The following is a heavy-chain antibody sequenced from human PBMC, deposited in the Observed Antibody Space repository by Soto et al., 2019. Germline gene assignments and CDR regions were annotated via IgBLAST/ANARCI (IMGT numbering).Heavy chain of an antibody. CDR2: ISTSSTAT. CDR3: ARESLQFYDIDGLHAS. D-gene: IGHD3-9*01. Sequence: PGGSLRLSCAASGFTFSHYSMHWVRQAPGKGLEWISYISTSSTATYYADSVKGRFTVSRDNGNKLLFLQMNSLTDEDTAVYYCARESLQFYDIDGLHASWGQGTLVTVSS. V-gene: IGHV3-48*02. J-gene: IGHJ4*02. CDR1: GFTFSHYS.